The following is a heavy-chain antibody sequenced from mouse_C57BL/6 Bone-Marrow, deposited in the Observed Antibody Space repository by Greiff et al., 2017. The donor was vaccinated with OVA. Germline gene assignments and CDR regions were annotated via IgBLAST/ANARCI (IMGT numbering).Heavy chain of an antibody. D-gene: IGHD2-1*01. J-gene: IGHJ3*01. CDR2: IHPNSGST. Sequence: QVQLQQPGAELVKPGASVKLSCKASGYTFTSYWMHWVKQRPGQGLEWIGMIHPNSGSTNYNEKFKSKVTLTVDKSSSTAYMQLSSLTSEDSAVYYCARGVYFPFAYWGQGTLVTVSA. V-gene: IGHV1-64*01. CDR1: GYTFTSYW. CDR3: ARGVYFPFAY.